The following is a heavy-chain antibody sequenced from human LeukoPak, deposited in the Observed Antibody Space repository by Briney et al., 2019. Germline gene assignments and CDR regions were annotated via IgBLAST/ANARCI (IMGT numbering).Heavy chain of an antibody. CDR3: ARELWANDAFDI. Sequence: PSETLSLTCTVSGGSISSYYWSWIRQPPRTGLKSFGYIYYSVSTNYTPSLKSRVTISVDTSKNQFSLKLSSVTAADTAVYYCARELWANDAFDIWGQGTMVTVAS. CDR2: IYYSVST. D-gene: IGHD3-10*01. CDR1: GGSISSYY. J-gene: IGHJ3*02. V-gene: IGHV4-59*01.